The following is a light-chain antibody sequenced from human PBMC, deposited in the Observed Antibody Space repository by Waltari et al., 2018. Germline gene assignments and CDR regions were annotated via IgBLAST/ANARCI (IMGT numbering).Light chain of an antibody. Sequence: DIKMTQSPSSLSASVGDKLTITCQASQGIGNNLNWYQQKPGKAPKLLIYRASSLQSGIPSRFSGSGSGTDFTLTISSLQPEDFATYYCQQGYSYPWTFGQGTKVEIK. CDR1: QGIGNN. J-gene: IGKJ1*01. CDR3: QQGYSYPWT. CDR2: RAS. V-gene: IGKV1-16*01.